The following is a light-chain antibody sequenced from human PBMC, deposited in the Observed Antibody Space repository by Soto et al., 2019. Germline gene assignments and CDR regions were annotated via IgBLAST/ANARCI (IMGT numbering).Light chain of an antibody. Sequence: DIQMTQSPSTLSASVGDRVTITCRASQSVSSFLAWYQQQPGKAPKVLIYDAPTLENGVPSRFSGSGSGTEFTLTISSLQPDDFATYYCQQYNSYSPRTFGQGTKVDIK. CDR2: DAP. V-gene: IGKV1-5*01. CDR3: QQYNSYSPRT. CDR1: QSVSSF. J-gene: IGKJ1*01.